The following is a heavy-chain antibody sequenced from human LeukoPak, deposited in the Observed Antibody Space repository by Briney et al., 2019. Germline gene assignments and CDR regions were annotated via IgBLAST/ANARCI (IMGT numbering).Heavy chain of an antibody. J-gene: IGHJ6*04. D-gene: IGHD6-19*01. Sequence: PGGSLRLSCAASGFTFSSYGMHWVRQAPGKGLVWVAVISYDGSNKYYADSVKGRFTISRDNSKNTLYLQMNSLRAEDTAVYYCAKDGYSSGWFISWDYYYGMDVWGKGTTVTVSS. V-gene: IGHV3-30*18. CDR1: GFTFSSYG. CDR2: ISYDGSNK. CDR3: AKDGYSSGWFISWDYYYGMDV.